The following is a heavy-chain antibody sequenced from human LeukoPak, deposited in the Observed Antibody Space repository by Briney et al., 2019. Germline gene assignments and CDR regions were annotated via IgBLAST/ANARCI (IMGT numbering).Heavy chain of an antibody. J-gene: IGHJ5*02. CDR1: GFTFGDYA. CDR2: IRNENYGGTP. Sequence: GRSLRLSCTGSGFTFGDYAINWIRQAPGKGLEWVGFIRNENYGGTPEYAASVKGRFYISRDDSKSIAYLQMNSLKTEDTAVYYCAFYYYGTRRFDPWGQGTLVTVSS. V-gene: IGHV3-49*03. D-gene: IGHD3-10*01. CDR3: AFYYYGTRRFDP.